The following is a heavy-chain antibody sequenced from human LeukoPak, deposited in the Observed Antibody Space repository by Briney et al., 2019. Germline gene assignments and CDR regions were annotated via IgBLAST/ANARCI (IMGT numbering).Heavy chain of an antibody. CDR1: GVSISSYY. CDR3: ARATPVGGVRFDY. Sequence: PSETLSLTCTVSGVSISSYYWSWIRQPPGKGLEWIGSIYTTGDTRYNPSLKSRVTISVDTSKNQFSLKLSSVTAADTAVYYCARATPVGGVRFDYWGREPWSPSPQ. J-gene: IGHJ4*02. CDR2: IYTTGDT. D-gene: IGHD3-16*01. V-gene: IGHV4-4*09.